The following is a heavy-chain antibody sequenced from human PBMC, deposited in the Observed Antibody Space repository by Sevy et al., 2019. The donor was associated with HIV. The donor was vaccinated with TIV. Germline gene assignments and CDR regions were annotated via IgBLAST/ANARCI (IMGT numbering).Heavy chain of an antibody. J-gene: IGHJ4*02. CDR2: IKQDGTDT. D-gene: IGHD3-16*01. Sequence: GGSLRLSCAASGFTFSTYWMTWVRQAPGKGLEWVANIKQDGTDTNYVDSVGGRFTISRDNGRNLLYLHMNSLRAEDTAVYFCARALADWGSFHYSSWGRGVLVTVSS. CDR1: GFTFSTYW. CDR3: ARALADWGSFHYSS. V-gene: IGHV3-7*01.